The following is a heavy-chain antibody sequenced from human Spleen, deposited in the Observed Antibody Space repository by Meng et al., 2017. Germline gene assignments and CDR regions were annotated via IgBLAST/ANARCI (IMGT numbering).Heavy chain of an antibody. D-gene: IGHD6-19*01. V-gene: IGHV7-4-1*02. CDR1: GYTFTSYL. CDR2: INTNTGNP. J-gene: IGHJ6*02. Sequence: ASVKVSCKASGYTFTSYLMTWVRQAPGQGLEWMGWINTNTGNPTYAQGFTGRFVFSLDTSVSTAYLQISSLKAEDTAVYYCARTYSSGWYARPQPRMDVWGQGTTVTVSS. CDR3: ARTYSSGWYARPQPRMDV.